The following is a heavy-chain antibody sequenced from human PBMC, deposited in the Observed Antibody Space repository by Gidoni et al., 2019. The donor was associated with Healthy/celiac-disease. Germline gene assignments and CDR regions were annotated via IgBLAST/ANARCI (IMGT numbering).Heavy chain of an antibody. CDR1: GYTFTSYV. Sequence: QVQLVPSGAEVKKPGASVTVSCKASGYTFTSYVMHWVRQAPGQRLEWMGWINAGNGNTKYSQKFQGRVTITRDTSASTAYMELSSLRSEDTAVYYCARGVSHGSGFADPWGQGTLVTVSS. CDR2: INAGNGNT. J-gene: IGHJ5*02. D-gene: IGHD3-10*01. V-gene: IGHV1-3*01. CDR3: ARGVSHGSGFADP.